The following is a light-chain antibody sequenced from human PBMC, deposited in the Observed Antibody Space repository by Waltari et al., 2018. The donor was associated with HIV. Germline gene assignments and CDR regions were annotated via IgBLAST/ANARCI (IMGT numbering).Light chain of an antibody. V-gene: IGLV2-14*01. Sequence: QSALTQPASVSGSPGQSISISCTGTSSDVGGYNAVSWYQQHPAKAPKLVILEVSNRPSGVSNRFSGSKSGNRASLTISGLQAEDEAYYYCSSYTSSDTVVFGGETKVTVL. CDR1: SSDVGGYNA. J-gene: IGLJ2*01. CDR3: SSYTSSDTVV. CDR2: EVS.